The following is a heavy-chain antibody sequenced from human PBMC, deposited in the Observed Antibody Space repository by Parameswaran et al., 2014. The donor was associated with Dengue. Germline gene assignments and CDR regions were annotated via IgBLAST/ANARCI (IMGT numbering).Heavy chain of an antibody. CDR3: GSEGYYYYGMDV. Sequence: WIRQPPGKGLEWIGSIYYSGSTYYNPSLKSRVTISVDTSKNQFSLKLSSVTAADTAVYYCGSEGYYYYGMDVWGQGTTVTVSS. J-gene: IGHJ6*02. V-gene: IGHV4-39*01. CDR2: IYYSGST.